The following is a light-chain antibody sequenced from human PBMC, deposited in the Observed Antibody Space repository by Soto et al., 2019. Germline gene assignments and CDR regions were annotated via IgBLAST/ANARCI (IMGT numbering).Light chain of an antibody. J-gene: IGKJ1*01. CDR2: KAS. Sequence: DIQMTQSPSTLSASVGDRVTITCRASRSISSWLAWYQQKPGKAPKLLIYKASSLESGVPSRFSGSGSGTEFTLTISSLQPDDFATYYCQQYNTYPWTFGRGTKVEIK. CDR1: RSISSW. V-gene: IGKV1-5*03. CDR3: QQYNTYPWT.